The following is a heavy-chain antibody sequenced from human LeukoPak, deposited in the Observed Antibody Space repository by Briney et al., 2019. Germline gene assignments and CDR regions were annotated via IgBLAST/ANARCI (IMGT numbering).Heavy chain of an antibody. CDR3: ARLMLEMATITAFGI. J-gene: IGHJ3*02. CDR1: GYSFTSYW. Sequence: GESLKISCKGSGYSFTSYWIGWVRQMPGKGLEWMGSIYPGDSDTRYSPSFQGQVTISADKSISTAYLQWSSLKASDTAMYYCARLMLEMATITAFGIWGQGTMVTVSS. D-gene: IGHD5-24*01. CDR2: IYPGDSDT. V-gene: IGHV5-51*01.